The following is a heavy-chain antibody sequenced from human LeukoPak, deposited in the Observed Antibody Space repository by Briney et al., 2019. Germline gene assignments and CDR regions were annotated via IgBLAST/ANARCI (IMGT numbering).Heavy chain of an antibody. D-gene: IGHD2-2*01. CDR2: IWYDGSNK. CDR3: ASRVAASDGMDV. CDR1: GFTFSSYG. V-gene: IGHV3-33*01. J-gene: IGHJ6*02. Sequence: GGSLRLSCAASGFTFSSYGMHWVRQAPGKGLEWVAVIWYDGSNKYYADSVKGRFTISRDNSKNTLHLQMNSLRAEDTAVYYCASRVAASDGMDVWGQGTTVTVSS.